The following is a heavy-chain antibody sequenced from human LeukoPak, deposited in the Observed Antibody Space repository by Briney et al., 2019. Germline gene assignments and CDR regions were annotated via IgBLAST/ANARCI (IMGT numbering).Heavy chain of an antibody. Sequence: GGSLRLSCAASGFTFSSYAMSWVRQAPGKGLEWVSAISGSGGNTYSADSVKGRFTISRDSSKNTLFLQMNSLRAEDTAVYYCAIDSRSTWHFDYWGQGTLVTVSP. CDR3: AIDSRSTWHFDY. CDR1: GFTFSSYA. CDR2: ISGSGGNT. J-gene: IGHJ4*02. D-gene: IGHD2-2*01. V-gene: IGHV3-23*01.